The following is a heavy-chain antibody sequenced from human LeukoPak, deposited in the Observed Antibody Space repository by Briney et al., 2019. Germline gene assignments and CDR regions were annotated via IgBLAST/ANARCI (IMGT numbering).Heavy chain of an antibody. V-gene: IGHV4-59*01. D-gene: IGHD3-3*01. CDR1: GGSISSYY. Sequence: PSETLSLTCTVSGGSISSYYWSWIRQPPGKGLEWIGYTYYSGITNYNPSLESRVTISVDTSKNQFSLKLSSVTAADTAVYYCARGSGSRRSFHSWGQGTLVTVSS. CDR2: TYYSGIT. J-gene: IGHJ5*02. CDR3: ARGSGSRRSFHS.